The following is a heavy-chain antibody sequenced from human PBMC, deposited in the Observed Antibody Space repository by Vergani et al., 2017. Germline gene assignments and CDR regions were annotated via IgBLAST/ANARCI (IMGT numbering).Heavy chain of an antibody. D-gene: IGHD3-16*02. CDR3: ARDPPRDVWGSYRYKRFDD. Sequence: QVQLVQSGAEVKKPGASVKVSCKASGYTFTSYGISWVRQAPGHGLEWMGWISAYNGNTNYAQKLQGRVTMTTDTSTSTAYMEMRSLRSDDTAVYYCARDPPRDVWGSYRYKRFDDGGQGTLVTVSS. CDR1: GYTFTSYG. CDR2: ISAYNGNT. J-gene: IGHJ4*02. V-gene: IGHV1-18*04.